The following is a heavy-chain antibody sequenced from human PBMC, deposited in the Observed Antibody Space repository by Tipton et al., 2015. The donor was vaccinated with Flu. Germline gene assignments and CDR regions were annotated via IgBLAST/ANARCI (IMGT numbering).Heavy chain of an antibody. CDR2: INHSGST. J-gene: IGHJ4*02. D-gene: IGHD3-10*02. CDR1: GGSFSGYY. Sequence: TLSLTCAVYGGSFSGYYWSWIRQPPGKGLEWIGEINHSGSTNYNPSLKSRVTISVDTSKSQFSLKVRSVTAADTAVYYCARLSYYDVDLKNFYFDYWGQGALVTVSA. V-gene: IGHV4-34*01. CDR3: ARLSYYDVDLKNFYFDY.